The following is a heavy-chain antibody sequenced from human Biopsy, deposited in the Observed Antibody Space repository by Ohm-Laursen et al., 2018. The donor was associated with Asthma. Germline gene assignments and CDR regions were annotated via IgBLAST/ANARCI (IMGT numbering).Heavy chain of an antibody. CDR1: GGTFSNFA. J-gene: IGHJ6*02. D-gene: IGHD6-19*01. CDR2: IMTVFGTT. V-gene: IGHV1-69*13. Sequence: ASVKVSCKAPGGTFSNFAISWVRQAPGQGLEWLGGIMTVFGTTNYAQKFQGRVTITADESMSTAYMEVTSLRSEDTAIYCCARCQVGYSSGWSLLLKKIYYSGMDVWGQGTAVTVSS. CDR3: ARCQVGYSSGWSLLLKKIYYSGMDV.